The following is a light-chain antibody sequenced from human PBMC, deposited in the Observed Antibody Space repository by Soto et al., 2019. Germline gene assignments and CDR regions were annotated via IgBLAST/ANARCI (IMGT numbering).Light chain of an antibody. J-gene: IGKJ4*01. V-gene: IGKV3-11*01. CDR3: RQHANWPLT. CDR1: QSVGNN. Sequence: EIVLTQSPATLSLSPGERATLSCRASQSVGNNLAWYQQKPGQAPGLLIYEASTRATGIPARFSGSGSGTDFTLNISSLEPEDFAVYYCRQHANWPLTFGGGTKVEIK. CDR2: EAS.